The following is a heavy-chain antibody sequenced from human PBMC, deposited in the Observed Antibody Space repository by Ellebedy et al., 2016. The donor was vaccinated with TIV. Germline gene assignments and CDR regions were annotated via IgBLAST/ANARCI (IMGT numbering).Heavy chain of an antibody. Sequence: SETLSLTCTVSGAFISSGGYYWGWVRQHPGKGLEWIGHIYYSGRTYYNPSLKSRVTISLDTSKNHFSLKLSSVTAADTAVYYCARNILRFLNAFEIWGQGTMVTVSS. CDR3: ARNILRFLNAFEI. V-gene: IGHV4-31*03. CDR2: IYYSGRT. CDR1: GAFISSGGYY. D-gene: IGHD3-3*01. J-gene: IGHJ3*02.